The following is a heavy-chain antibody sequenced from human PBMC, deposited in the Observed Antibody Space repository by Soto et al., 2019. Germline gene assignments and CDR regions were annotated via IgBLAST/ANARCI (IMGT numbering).Heavy chain of an antibody. CDR1: GGSISSYY. J-gene: IGHJ3*02. V-gene: IGHV4-59*01. D-gene: IGHD3-16*01. CDR2: IYYSGST. CDR3: ERHQGGDAFDI. Sequence: PLSLTCTVSGGSISSYYWSWIRQPPGKGLEWIGYIYYSGSTNYNPSLKSRVTISVDTSKNQFSLKLSSVTAADTAVYYCERHQGGDAFDIWGQGKMVTVSS.